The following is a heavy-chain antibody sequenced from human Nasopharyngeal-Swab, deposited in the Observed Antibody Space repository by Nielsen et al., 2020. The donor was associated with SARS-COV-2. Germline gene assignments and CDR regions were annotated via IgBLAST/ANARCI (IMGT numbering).Heavy chain of an antibody. J-gene: IGHJ4*02. CDR1: GFTFSSYE. V-gene: IGHV3-33*08. Sequence: GESLKISCAASGFTFSSYEMNWVRQAPGKGLEWVAVIWYDGSNKYYADSVKGRFTISRDNSKNTLYLQMNSLRAEDTAVYYCARVVSGSSWTFDYWGQGTLVTVSS. CDR2: IWYDGSNK. CDR3: ARVVSGSSWTFDY. D-gene: IGHD6-13*01.